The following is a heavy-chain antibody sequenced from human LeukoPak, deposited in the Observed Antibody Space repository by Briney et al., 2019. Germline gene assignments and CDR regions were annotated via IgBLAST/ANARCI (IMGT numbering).Heavy chain of an antibody. CDR2: IKQDGSEK. CDR1: GFTFSSYG. D-gene: IGHD2-8*01. CDR3: ARKWYGMDV. J-gene: IGHJ6*02. V-gene: IGHV3-7*01. Sequence: GGSLRLSCAASGFTFSSYGMHWVRQAPGKGLEWVANIKQDGSEKYYVDSVKGRFTISRDNAKNSVYLQMNSPRAEDTAVYYCARKWYGMDVWGQGTTVTVSS.